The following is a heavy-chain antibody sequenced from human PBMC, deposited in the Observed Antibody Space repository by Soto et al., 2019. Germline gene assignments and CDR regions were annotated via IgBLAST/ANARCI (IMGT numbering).Heavy chain of an antibody. Sequence: GPSVKVSCKASGYTFTSYAMHWVRQAPGQRLERMGWINAGNGNTKYSQKFQGRVTITRDTSASTAYMELSSLRSEDTAVYYCARDRLHSSGWYGKPPTRSWFDPWGQGTLVTVSS. CDR2: INAGNGNT. V-gene: IGHV1-3*01. CDR1: GYTFTSYA. D-gene: IGHD6-19*01. J-gene: IGHJ5*02. CDR3: ARDRLHSSGWYGKPPTRSWFDP.